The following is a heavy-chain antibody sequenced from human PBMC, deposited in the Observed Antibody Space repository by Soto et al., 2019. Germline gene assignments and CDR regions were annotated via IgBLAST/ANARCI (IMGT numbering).Heavy chain of an antibody. Sequence: GALSRTCVVFGGCFSGYYWSWIRQPPGKGLEWIGEINHSGSTNYNPSLKSRVTISVDTSKNQFSLKLSSVTAADTAVYYCARGGGVRGVIILRYYFDYWGQGTLVTVS. J-gene: IGHJ4*02. D-gene: IGHD3-10*01. CDR3: ARGGGVRGVIILRYYFDY. CDR2: INHSGST. V-gene: IGHV4-34*01. CDR1: GGCFSGYY.